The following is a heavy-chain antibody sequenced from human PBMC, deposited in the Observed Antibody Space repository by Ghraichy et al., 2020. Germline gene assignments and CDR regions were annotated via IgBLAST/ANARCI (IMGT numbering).Heavy chain of an antibody. D-gene: IGHD1-1*01. CDR1: GFTFSNSW. J-gene: IGHJ5*02. CDR2: INQDGSEK. V-gene: IGHV3-7*05. CDR3: TRGHWWVDP. Sequence: GSLRLSCAASGFTFSNSWMSWVRQAPGKGLEWVAHINQDGSEKYYVDAVKGRFTISRDNAKNSLHLQMSSLRAEDTAMYYCTRGHWWVDPWGQGTVVTVSS.